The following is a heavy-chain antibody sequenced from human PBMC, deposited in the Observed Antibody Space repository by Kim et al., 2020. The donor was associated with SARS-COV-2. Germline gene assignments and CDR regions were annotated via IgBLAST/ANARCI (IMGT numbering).Heavy chain of an antibody. Sequence: SVKVSCKASGGTFSSYAISWVRQAPGQGLEWMGGIIPIFGTANYAQKFQGRVTITADESTSTAYMELSSLRSEDTAVYYCARARKIQLWLLPNLYYYYGMDVWGQGTTVTVSS. CDR2: IIPIFGTA. D-gene: IGHD5-18*01. J-gene: IGHJ6*02. CDR3: ARARKIQLWLLPNLYYYYGMDV. V-gene: IGHV1-69*13. CDR1: GGTFSSYA.